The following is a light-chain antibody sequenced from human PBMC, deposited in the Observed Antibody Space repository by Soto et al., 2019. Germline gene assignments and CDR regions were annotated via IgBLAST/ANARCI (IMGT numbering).Light chain of an antibody. CDR2: DAS. Sequence: TQSPATLSVSPGERATLSCRASQSVSSSYLAWYQQKPGQAPRLLIYDASNRATGIPARFSGSGSGTDFTLTISSLEPEDFAVYYCQQRSNWPPVITFGQGRLLEVK. CDR1: QSVSSSY. J-gene: IGKJ5*01. V-gene: IGKV3D-20*02. CDR3: QQRSNWPPVIT.